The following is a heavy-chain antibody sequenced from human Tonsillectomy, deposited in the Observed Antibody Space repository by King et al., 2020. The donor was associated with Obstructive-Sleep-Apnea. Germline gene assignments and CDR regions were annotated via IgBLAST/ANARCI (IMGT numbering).Heavy chain of an antibody. CDR2: IYIGGST. D-gene: IGHD3-9*01. J-gene: IGHJ4*02. CDR3: ASATPYYDILSYYFDY. CDR1: GVTVSSIY. V-gene: IGHV3-66*01. Sequence: VQLVESGGGLVQPGGSLRLSCAASGVTVSSIYMSWVRQAPGKGLEWVSVIYIGGSTYYAASVKGRFIISRDNSKNTLYLQMNSLRAADMAVYYCASATPYYDILSYYFDYWGQGTLVTVSS.